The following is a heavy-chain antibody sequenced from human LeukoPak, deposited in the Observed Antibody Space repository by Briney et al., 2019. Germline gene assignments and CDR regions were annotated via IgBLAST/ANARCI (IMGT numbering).Heavy chain of an antibody. D-gene: IGHD1-1*01. CDR1: GFTLSSFD. J-gene: IGHJ6*03. V-gene: IGHV3-13*01. CDR3: ARGPPRGKYYYMDV. CDR2: IGTASDT. Sequence: GGSLRLSCAASGFTLSSFDLHWVRQPTGQGLEWVSTIGTASDTYYPGSVEGRFTLSRDNAKNSLYLQMNSLTAGDTAVYYCARGPPRGKYYYMDVWGKGTTVTVSS.